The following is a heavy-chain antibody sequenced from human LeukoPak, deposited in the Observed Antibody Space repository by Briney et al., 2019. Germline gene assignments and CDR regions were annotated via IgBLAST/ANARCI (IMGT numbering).Heavy chain of an antibody. V-gene: IGHV3-13*01. CDR2: IGTAGDT. D-gene: IGHD3-10*01. CDR1: GFTFSSYD. CDR3: ARGRGVRGVPVLGFYMDV. J-gene: IGHJ6*03. Sequence: PGGSLRLSCAASGFTFSSYDMHWVRQATGKGLEWVSAIGTAGDTYYPGSVKGRFTISRENAKTSLYLKMNSLSAGDTAVYYCARGRGVRGVPVLGFYMDVWGKGTTVTISS.